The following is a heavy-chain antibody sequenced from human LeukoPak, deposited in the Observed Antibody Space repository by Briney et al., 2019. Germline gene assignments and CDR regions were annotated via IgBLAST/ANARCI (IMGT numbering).Heavy chain of an antibody. J-gene: IGHJ4*02. CDR1: GYTFSSCA. Sequence: ASVKVSCKASGYTFSSCAINWVRQAPGQGLEYMGWIDTKTGNPTYAQGFTGRFVFSLDTSVSTAYLQISSLRAEDTAVYYCAIHPSDSSGYFSYWGQGALVTVSS. CDR3: AIHPSDSSGYFSY. CDR2: IDTKTGNP. D-gene: IGHD3-22*01. V-gene: IGHV7-4-1*02.